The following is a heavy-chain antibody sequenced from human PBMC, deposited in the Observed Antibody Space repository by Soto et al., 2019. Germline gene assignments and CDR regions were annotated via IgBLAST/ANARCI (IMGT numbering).Heavy chain of an antibody. D-gene: IGHD3-9*01. CDR1: GGSISSGGYY. CDR3: ARDPLRDFDWSGVGMDV. J-gene: IGHJ6*02. Sequence: SETLSLTCTVSGGSISSGGYYWSWIRQHPGKGLEWIGYIYYSGSTYYNPSLKSRVTISVDTSKNQFSLKLSSVTAADTAVYYCARDPLRDFDWSGVGMDVWGQGTTVTVSS. V-gene: IGHV4-31*03. CDR2: IYYSGST.